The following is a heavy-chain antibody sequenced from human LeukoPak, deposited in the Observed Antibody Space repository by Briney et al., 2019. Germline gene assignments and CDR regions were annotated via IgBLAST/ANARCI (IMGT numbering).Heavy chain of an antibody. CDR2: IVVGSGNT. J-gene: IGHJ4*02. Sequence: TSVMVSFKASGFTFTSSAVLWVRQARGHRLEWIGWIVVGSGNTNYAQKFQERVTITRDMSTSTAYMELSSLRSEDTAVYYCATFLVGVTLPSDYWGQGTLVTVSS. V-gene: IGHV1-58*01. CDR3: ATFLVGVTLPSDY. D-gene: IGHD3-3*01. CDR1: GFTFTSSA.